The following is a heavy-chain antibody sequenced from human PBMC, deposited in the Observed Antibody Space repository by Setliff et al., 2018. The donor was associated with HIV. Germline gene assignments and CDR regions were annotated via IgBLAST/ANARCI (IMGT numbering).Heavy chain of an antibody. CDR1: GGSINTYY. Sequence: PSETLSLTCTVSGGSINTYYWSWIRQPAGKGLEWIGRFYTSGSTNYNPSLKSRVTMSVDTSKNQFSLKLSSVTAADTAVYYCARHVARFDYDTGGYYVSHFDYWGQGTQVTVSS. D-gene: IGHD3-22*01. J-gene: IGHJ4*02. V-gene: IGHV4-4*07. CDR2: FYTSGST. CDR3: ARHVARFDYDTGGYYVSHFDY.